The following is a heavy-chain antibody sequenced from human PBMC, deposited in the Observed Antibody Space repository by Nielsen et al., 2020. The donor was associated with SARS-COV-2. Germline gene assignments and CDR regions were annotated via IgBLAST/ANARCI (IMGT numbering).Heavy chain of an antibody. CDR3: TKDITPLLGGATTHAFHI. Sequence: GESLKISCSVSGFTFRSYVMNWVRQAPGKGLEDVSSISSDGARMYYSDSVKGRFTISRDNSKNTLYLQMSSLRVDDTALYYCTKDITPLLGGATTHAFHIWGHGTMVTVSS. CDR1: GFTFRSYV. D-gene: IGHD1-26*01. J-gene: IGHJ3*02. CDR2: ISSDGARM. V-gene: IGHV3-64D*06.